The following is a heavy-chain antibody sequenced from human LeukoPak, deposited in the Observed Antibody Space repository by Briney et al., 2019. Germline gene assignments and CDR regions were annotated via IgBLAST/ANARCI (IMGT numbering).Heavy chain of an antibody. CDR3: ARGARYYYDSSGYFPPFDP. J-gene: IGHJ5*02. Sequence: SVKVSCKASGGTFSSYAISWVRQAPDQGLSGLERIILILGIANYAQTFQGRVTLTADQSTSTAYMELSRLRSEDTAVYYCARGARYYYDSSGYFPPFDPWGQGTLVTVSS. V-gene: IGHV1-69*04. CDR1: GGTFSSYA. D-gene: IGHD3-22*01. CDR2: IILILGIA.